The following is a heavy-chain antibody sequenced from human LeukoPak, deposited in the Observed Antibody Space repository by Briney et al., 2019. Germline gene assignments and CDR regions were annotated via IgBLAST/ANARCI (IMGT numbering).Heavy chain of an antibody. Sequence: ASVKVSCKASGYTFSSYAISWVRQAPGQGLEWMGRIIPILGIANYAQKFQGRVTITADKSTSTAYMELSSLRSDDTAVYYCARDSTYSSSWYTDYWGQGTLVTVSS. CDR2: IIPILGIA. J-gene: IGHJ4*02. CDR1: GYTFSSYA. D-gene: IGHD6-13*01. CDR3: ARDSTYSSSWYTDY. V-gene: IGHV1-69*04.